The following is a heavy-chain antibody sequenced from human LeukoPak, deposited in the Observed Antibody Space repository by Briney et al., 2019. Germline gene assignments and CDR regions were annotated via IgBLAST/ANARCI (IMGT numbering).Heavy chain of an antibody. J-gene: IGHJ5*02. Sequence: SETLSLTCTVSGGSISSYYWSWIRQPPGKGLEWIGYIYHSGSTKYNPSLKSRITISVDTSKNQFSLKLSSVTAADTAVYYCARLYDSSTYTNWLDPWGQGTLVTVSS. CDR2: IYHSGST. CDR3: ARLYDSSTYTNWLDP. CDR1: GGSISSYY. V-gene: IGHV4-59*01. D-gene: IGHD3-22*01.